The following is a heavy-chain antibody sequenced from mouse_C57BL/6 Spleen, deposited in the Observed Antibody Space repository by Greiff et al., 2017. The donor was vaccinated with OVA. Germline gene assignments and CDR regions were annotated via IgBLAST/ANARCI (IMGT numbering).Heavy chain of an antibody. J-gene: IGHJ1*03. CDR1: GYTFTSYW. D-gene: IGHD1-1*01. CDR3: AREATVVAHWYFDV. V-gene: IGHV1-61*01. Sequence: QVQLKQPGAELVRPGSSVKLSCKASGYTFTSYWMDWVKQRPGQGLEWIGNIYPSDSETHYNQKFKDKATLTVDKSSSTAYMQLSSLTSADSSVYCCAREATVVAHWYFDVWGTGTTVTVSS. CDR2: IYPSDSET.